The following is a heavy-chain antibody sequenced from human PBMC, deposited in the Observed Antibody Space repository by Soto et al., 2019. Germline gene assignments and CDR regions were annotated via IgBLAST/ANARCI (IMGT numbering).Heavy chain of an antibody. V-gene: IGHV3-33*01. J-gene: IGHJ6*02. CDR3: ARDDIVVVPAAIFYYGMDV. CDR2: IWYDGSNK. Sequence: GGSLRLSCAASGFTFSSYGMHWVRQAPGKGLEWVAVIWYDGSNKYYADSVKGRFTISRDNSKNTLYLQMNSLRAEDTAVYYCARDDIVVVPAAIFYYGMDVWGQGTTVTVSS. CDR1: GFTFSSYG. D-gene: IGHD2-2*02.